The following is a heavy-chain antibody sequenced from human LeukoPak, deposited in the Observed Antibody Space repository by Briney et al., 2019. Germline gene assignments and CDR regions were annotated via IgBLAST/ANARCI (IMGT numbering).Heavy chain of an antibody. D-gene: IGHD2-15*01. V-gene: IGHV1-69*01. Sequence: SVKVSCKASGGTFSSYAISWVRQEPGQGLELMGGSIPIFGTANYAQNFQGRVTITADESTSTAYMELSSLRSEDTPVYYCASDCSGGSCRSRTLHYHYYYGMDVWGQGTTVTVSS. CDR1: GGTFSSYA. J-gene: IGHJ6*02. CDR3: ASDCSGGSCRSRTLHYHYYYGMDV. CDR2: SIPIFGTA.